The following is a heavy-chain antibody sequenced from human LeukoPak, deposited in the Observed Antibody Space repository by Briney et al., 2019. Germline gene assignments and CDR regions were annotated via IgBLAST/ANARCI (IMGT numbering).Heavy chain of an antibody. CDR3: TRDRSGQD. CDR2: IKQDGSEK. D-gene: IGHD1-1*01. CDR1: GFTFSSYW. V-gene: IGHV3-7*05. J-gene: IGHJ4*02. Sequence: GGSLRLSCAASGFTFSSYWMSWVRQAPGKGLQWVANIKQDGSEKYYVDSVKGRFTISRDNAKNSPYLQMNSLRVEDTAVYYCTRDRSGQDWGQGTLVTVSS.